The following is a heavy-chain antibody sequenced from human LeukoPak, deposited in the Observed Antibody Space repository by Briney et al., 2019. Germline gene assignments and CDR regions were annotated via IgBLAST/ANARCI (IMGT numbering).Heavy chain of an antibody. Sequence: GGSLRLSCAASGFTFSSYAMHWVRQAPGKGLEWVAVISYDGSNKYYADSVKGRFTISRDNAKNSLYLQMNSLRAEDTAVYYCASRGTDYDSSGSVGDWGQGTLVTVSS. D-gene: IGHD3-22*01. CDR2: ISYDGSNK. J-gene: IGHJ4*02. CDR3: ASRGTDYDSSGSVGD. V-gene: IGHV3-30*04. CDR1: GFTFSSYA.